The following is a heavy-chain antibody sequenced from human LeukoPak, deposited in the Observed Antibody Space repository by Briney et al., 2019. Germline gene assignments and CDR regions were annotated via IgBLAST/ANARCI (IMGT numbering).Heavy chain of an antibody. J-gene: IGHJ4*02. CDR2: INHSGST. V-gene: IGHV4-34*01. CDR1: GGSFSGYY. CDR3: ARQRLRGPGFFDY. D-gene: IGHD4-17*01. Sequence: SETLSLTRAVYGGSFSGYYWSWIRQPPGKGLEWIGEINHSGSTNYNPSLKSRVTISVDTSKNQFSLKLSSVTAADTAVYYCARQRLRGPGFFDYWGQGTLVTVSS.